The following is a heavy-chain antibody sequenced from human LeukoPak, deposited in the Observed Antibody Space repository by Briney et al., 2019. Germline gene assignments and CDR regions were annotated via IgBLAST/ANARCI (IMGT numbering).Heavy chain of an antibody. Sequence: ASVKVSCKASGYTFTSYGISWVRQAPGQGLEWMGWISAYNGNTNYAQKLQGRVTMTRDTSISTAYMELSSLTSDDTAVYYCARATYGSEFDPWGQGTLVTVSS. J-gene: IGHJ5*02. V-gene: IGHV1-18*01. CDR2: ISAYNGNT. CDR1: GYTFTSYG. D-gene: IGHD3-10*01. CDR3: ARATYGSEFDP.